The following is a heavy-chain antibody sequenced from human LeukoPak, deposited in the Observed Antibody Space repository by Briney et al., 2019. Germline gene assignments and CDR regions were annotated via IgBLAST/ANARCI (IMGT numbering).Heavy chain of an antibody. D-gene: IGHD1-26*01. CDR2: ISAGNGNA. V-gene: IGHV1-3*01. CDR1: GYTFTSYA. Sequence: ASVKVSCKASGYTFTSYAIHWVRQAPGQRLEWMGWISAGNGNAKYSQNFQGRVTFISNTSATTAFMELSSLRSEDAAVYYCARDSGSGNNDYWGQGTLVTVSS. J-gene: IGHJ4*02. CDR3: ARDSGSGNNDY.